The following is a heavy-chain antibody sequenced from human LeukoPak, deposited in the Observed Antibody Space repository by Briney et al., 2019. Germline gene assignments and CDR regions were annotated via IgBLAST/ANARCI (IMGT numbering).Heavy chain of an antibody. CDR3: ARRNSGWYGPDY. Sequence: GGSLRLSCAASEFTFSSYEMNWVCQAPGKGLEWVSYISSSGRTIYYADSVKGRFTISRDNAKNSLYLQMNSLRAEDTAVYYCARRNSGWYGPDYWGQGTLVTVSS. D-gene: IGHD6-19*01. CDR2: ISSSGRTI. J-gene: IGHJ4*02. V-gene: IGHV3-48*03. CDR1: EFTFSSYE.